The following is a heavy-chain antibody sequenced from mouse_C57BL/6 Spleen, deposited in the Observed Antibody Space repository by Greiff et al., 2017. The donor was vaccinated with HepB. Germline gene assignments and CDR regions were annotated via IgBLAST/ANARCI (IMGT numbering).Heavy chain of an antibody. D-gene: IGHD1-1*01. V-gene: IGHV1-4*01. CDR3: ARTGYYGSSYDYAMDY. J-gene: IGHJ4*01. CDR1: GYTFTSYT. Sequence: QVHVKQSGAELARPGASVKMSCKASGYTFTSYTMHWVKQRPGQGLEWIGYINPSSGYTKYNQKFKDKATLTADKSSSTAYMQLSSLTSEDSAVYYCARTGYYGSSYDYAMDYWGQGTSVTVSS. CDR2: INPSSGYT.